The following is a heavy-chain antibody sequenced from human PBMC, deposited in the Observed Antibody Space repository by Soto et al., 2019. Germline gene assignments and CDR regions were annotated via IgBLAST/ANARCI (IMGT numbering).Heavy chain of an antibody. J-gene: IGHJ2*01. CDR1: GGTFSSYT. Sequence: QVQLVQSGAEVKKPGSSVKVSCKASGGTFSSYTISWVRQAPGQGLEWMGKIIPILGIENYAQKFQGRVTITADKSTSTAYMELSSLRSEDTAMYYCASRDIAVAGTEFDLWGRGTLVAVSS. D-gene: IGHD6-19*01. V-gene: IGHV1-69*02. CDR2: IIPILGIE. CDR3: ASRDIAVAGTEFDL.